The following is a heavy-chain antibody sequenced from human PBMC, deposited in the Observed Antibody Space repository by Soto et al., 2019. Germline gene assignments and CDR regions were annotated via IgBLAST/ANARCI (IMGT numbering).Heavy chain of an antibody. D-gene: IGHD3-10*01. V-gene: IGHV4-4*03. CDR3: ARDLGYYYGSGSYAFDI. CDR1: GGSISSSNW. CDR2: IYHSGST. J-gene: IGHJ3*02. Sequence: PETLSLTCAVSGGSISSSNWWSWIRQPPGKGLEWIGEIYHSGSTNYNPSLKSRVTISVDKSKNQFSLKLSSVTAADTAVYYCARDLGYYYGSGSYAFDIWGQGTMVTVSS.